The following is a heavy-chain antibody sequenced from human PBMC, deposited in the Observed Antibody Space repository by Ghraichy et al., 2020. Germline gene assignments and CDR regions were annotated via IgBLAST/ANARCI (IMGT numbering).Heavy chain of an antibody. J-gene: IGHJ5*02. CDR3: ARGLRVVVLTDSSSWFDH. CDR1: GGPFNGHY. CDR2: INHSGSA. Sequence: ESLNISCAVYGGPFNGHYWTWIRQLPGKGLEWIGEINHSGSATYKPSLRGRVTMSVDTSKNQFSLKLNSLTAADTAVYFCARGLRVVVLTDSSSWFDHWGQGTPVTVSS. V-gene: IGHV4-34*01. D-gene: IGHD2-21*02.